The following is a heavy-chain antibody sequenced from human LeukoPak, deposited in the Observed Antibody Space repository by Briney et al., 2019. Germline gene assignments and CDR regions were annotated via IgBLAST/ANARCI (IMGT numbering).Heavy chain of an antibody. CDR2: IYYSDST. CDR3: AREGQVAPGNWFDP. Sequence: PKTLSLTCTVSGGSLNYYYWSWIRQPPGKGLEWIGGIYYSDSTNYNPSLQSRATISVDTSNNQLSLRMTSVTAADTAVYYCAREGQVAPGNWFDPWGQGTLVTVSS. J-gene: IGHJ5*02. CDR1: GGSLNYYY. D-gene: IGHD5-12*01. V-gene: IGHV4-59*12.